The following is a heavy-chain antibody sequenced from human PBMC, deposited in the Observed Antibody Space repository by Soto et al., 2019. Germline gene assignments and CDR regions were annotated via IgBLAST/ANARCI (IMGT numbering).Heavy chain of an antibody. D-gene: IGHD6-13*01. CDR1: GFTFSGSA. V-gene: IGHV3-73*02. CDR3: TRRIAAAGKGYYYYDYGMDV. Sequence: EVQLVESGGGLVQPGGSLKLSCAASGFTFSGSAMHWVRKASGTGMEWVCRISSKANSYATAYAASVKGRSTISSDDSKKTAYLQMNSLKTEDTPVYDCTRRIAAAGKGYYYYDYGMDVWGQGTKVTVSS. J-gene: IGHJ6*02. CDR2: ISSKANSYAT.